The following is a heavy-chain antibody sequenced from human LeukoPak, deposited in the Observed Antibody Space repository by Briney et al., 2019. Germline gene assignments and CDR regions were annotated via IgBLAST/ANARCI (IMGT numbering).Heavy chain of an antibody. CDR2: ISGSGGST. Sequence: AGGSLRLSCAASGFTFGSYAMSWVRQAPGKGLEWVSAISGSGGSTYYADSVKGRFTISRDNSKNTLYLQMNSLRAEDTAVYYCAKAVPVLRYFDWSPYFDYWGQGTLVTVSS. CDR3: AKAVPVLRYFDWSPYFDY. J-gene: IGHJ4*02. V-gene: IGHV3-23*01. CDR1: GFTFGSYA. D-gene: IGHD3-9*01.